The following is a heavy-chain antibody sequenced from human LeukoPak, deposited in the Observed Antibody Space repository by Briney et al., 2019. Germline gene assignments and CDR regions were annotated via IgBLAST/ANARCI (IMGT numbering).Heavy chain of an antibody. CDR2: IKSESVGGAI. Sequence: GGSLRLSCVVSGLTFSNAWMTWVRQAPGKGLEWVGRIKSESVGGAIDYAAPVKGRFTVSRDDSRNTVYLQMNSLKTEDTAFYYCTTTYHYDSTGYSSYYWGQGTLVTVSS. CDR3: TTTYHYDSTGYSSYY. D-gene: IGHD3-22*01. CDR1: GLTFSNAW. V-gene: IGHV3-15*01. J-gene: IGHJ4*02.